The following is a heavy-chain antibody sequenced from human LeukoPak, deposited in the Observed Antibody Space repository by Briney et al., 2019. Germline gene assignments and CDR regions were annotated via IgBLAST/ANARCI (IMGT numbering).Heavy chain of an antibody. CDR1: GFTFSDYY. J-gene: IGHJ5*02. D-gene: IGHD3-9*01. Sequence: GGSLRLPCAASGFTFSDYYMSWIRQAPGKGLEWVSYISSSGSTIYYADSVKGRFTISRDNAKNSLYLQMNSLRAEDTAVYYCARDPGYYDILTGSYLNWFGPWGQGTLVTVSS. CDR2: ISSSGSTI. V-gene: IGHV3-11*01. CDR3: ARDPGYYDILTGSYLNWFGP.